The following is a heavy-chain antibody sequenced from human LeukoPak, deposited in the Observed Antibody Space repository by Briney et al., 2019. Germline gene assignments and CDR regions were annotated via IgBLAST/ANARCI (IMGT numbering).Heavy chain of an antibody. Sequence: SETLSLTCTVSGGSISSYYWSWIRQPPGKGLEWSGYIYYSGSTNYNPSLKSRVTISVDTSKNQFSLKLSSVTAADTAVYYCARVKYSGYDWHYFDYWGQGTLVTVSS. CDR2: IYYSGST. CDR3: ARVKYSGYDWHYFDY. CDR1: GGSISSYY. J-gene: IGHJ4*02. D-gene: IGHD5-12*01. V-gene: IGHV4-59*01.